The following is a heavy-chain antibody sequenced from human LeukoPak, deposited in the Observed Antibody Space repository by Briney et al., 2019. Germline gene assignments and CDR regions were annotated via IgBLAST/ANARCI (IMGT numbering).Heavy chain of an antibody. Sequence: PGGSLRLSCAASGFTFSDYAMSWVRQAPGKGLEWVSVISGSGGSTYDVDSVKGRFTISRDNSKTTVYLQMNSLRAEDTAVYYCARVPSYYYDSSGYPYLAFDYWGQGTLVTVSS. CDR3: ARVPSYYYDSSGYPYLAFDY. V-gene: IGHV3-23*01. J-gene: IGHJ4*02. CDR1: GFTFSDYA. D-gene: IGHD3-22*01. CDR2: ISGSGGST.